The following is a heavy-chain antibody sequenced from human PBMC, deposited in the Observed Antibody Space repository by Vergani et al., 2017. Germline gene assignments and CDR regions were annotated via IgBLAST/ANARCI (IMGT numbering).Heavy chain of an antibody. J-gene: IGHJ5*02. CDR3: TRVEVFSGELFYHPNNWFDP. CDR1: GGPISSGGYY. Sequence: QVQLQESGPGLVKPSQTLSLTCTVSGGPISSGGYYWSWIRQHPGKGLEWIGYIYYSGSTYYNPSLKSRVTISVDTSKNQFSLKLSSLTAADPAVYYCTRVEVFSGELFYHPNNWFDPWGQGTLVTVSS. CDR2: IYYSGST. V-gene: IGHV4-31*03. D-gene: IGHD3-3*01.